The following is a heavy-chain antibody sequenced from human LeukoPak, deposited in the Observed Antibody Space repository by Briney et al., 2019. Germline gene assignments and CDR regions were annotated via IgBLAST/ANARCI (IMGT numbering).Heavy chain of an antibody. CDR3: ARDIVVVPAAETNLDY. CDR2: ISSSSSYI. D-gene: IGHD2-2*01. V-gene: IGHV3-21*01. Sequence: GGSLRLSCAASGFIFSSYSMNWVRQAPGKGLEWVSSISSSSSYIYYADSVKGRFTISRDNAKNSLYLQMNSLRAEDTAVYYCARDIVVVPAAETNLDYWGQGTLVTVSS. CDR1: GFIFSSYS. J-gene: IGHJ4*02.